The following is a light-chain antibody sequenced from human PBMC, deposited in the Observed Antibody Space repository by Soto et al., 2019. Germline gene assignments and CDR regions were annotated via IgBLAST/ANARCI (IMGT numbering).Light chain of an antibody. CDR1: QSVSSSY. V-gene: IGKV3-20*01. CDR2: GAS. J-gene: IGKJ1*01. CDR3: QHYGSSWT. Sequence: EIVLTQSPGTLSLSPGERATLSCRASQSVSSSYLAWYQQKAGQAPRLLIYGASNRATGIPDRFSGSGSGTDFILTISRLEPEDFAVYHCQHYGSSWTFGQGTKV.